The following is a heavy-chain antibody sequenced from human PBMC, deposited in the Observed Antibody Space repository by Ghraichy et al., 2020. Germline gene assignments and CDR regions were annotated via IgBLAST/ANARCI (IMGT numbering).Heavy chain of an antibody. J-gene: IGHJ4*02. CDR1: GFSFDDYT. Sequence: GGSLRLSCAASGFSFDDYTMHWVRQGPGKGLEWVSLITWDGGTTYYADSVKGRFTISRDNSKNSLYLQMNSLKTEDTALYYCAKEGSSTRPFDYWGQGTRVTVSS. CDR3: AKEGSSTRPFDY. V-gene: IGHV3-43*01. CDR2: ITWDGGTT. D-gene: IGHD2-2*01.